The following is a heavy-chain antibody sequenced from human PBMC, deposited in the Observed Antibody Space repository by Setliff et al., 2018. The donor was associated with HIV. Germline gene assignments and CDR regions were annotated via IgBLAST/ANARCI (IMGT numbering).Heavy chain of an antibody. CDR3: ARDNSVGSGWRLDAFDI. CDR2: IYYSECT. J-gene: IGHJ3*02. V-gene: IGHV4-39*07. Sequence: LSLTCTVSGGSISSDSYYWGWIRQPPGKGLEWIGSIYYSECTYYNPSLKSRVTISVDTSKNQFSLKLSSVTAADTAVYFCARDNSVGSGWRLDAFDIWGQGTMVT. D-gene: IGHD6-19*01. CDR1: GGSISSDSYY.